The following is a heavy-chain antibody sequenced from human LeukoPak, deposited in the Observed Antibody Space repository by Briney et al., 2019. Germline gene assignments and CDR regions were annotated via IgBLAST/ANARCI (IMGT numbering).Heavy chain of an antibody. Sequence: ASVKVTCTASGYTFTSYGISWVRQAPGQGLKWMGWISAYNGNTNYEQKFQGRVTMTTDTSTSTAYMELRSLRSDDTAVYYCARLQTPGYSYGTLYYYYGMDVWGKGTTATVSS. CDR2: ISAYNGNT. J-gene: IGHJ6*04. V-gene: IGHV1-18*04. CDR1: GYTFTSYG. CDR3: ARLQTPGYSYGTLYYYYGMDV. D-gene: IGHD5-18*01.